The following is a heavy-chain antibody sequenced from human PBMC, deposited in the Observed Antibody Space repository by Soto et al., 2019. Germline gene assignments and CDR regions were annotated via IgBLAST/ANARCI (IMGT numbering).Heavy chain of an antibody. CDR1: VFTFISYS. J-gene: IGHJ6*02. V-gene: IGHV3-23*01. Sequence: VGSLRLSCSASVFTFISYSISWFLQAPGKGLEWVSAISGSGGSTYYADSVKGRFTISRYNSKNTLYLQMNSLRAEDTAVYYCAKDRVYRGSRVGMDVWGQGHTVTVSS. D-gene: IGHD1-26*01. CDR2: ISGSGGST. CDR3: AKDRVYRGSRVGMDV.